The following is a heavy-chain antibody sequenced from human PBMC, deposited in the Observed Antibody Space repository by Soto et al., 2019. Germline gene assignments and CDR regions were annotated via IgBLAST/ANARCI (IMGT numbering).Heavy chain of an antibody. Sequence: GGSLRLSCAASGFTFSSYSMNWVRQAPGKGLEWVSSISSSSSYIYYADSVKGRFTISRDNAKNSLYLQMNSLRAEDTAVYYCVSHLDCSSTSCQNWFDPWGQGTLVTVSS. CDR3: VSHLDCSSTSCQNWFDP. V-gene: IGHV3-21*01. J-gene: IGHJ5*02. CDR2: ISSSSSYI. CDR1: GFTFSSYS. D-gene: IGHD2-2*01.